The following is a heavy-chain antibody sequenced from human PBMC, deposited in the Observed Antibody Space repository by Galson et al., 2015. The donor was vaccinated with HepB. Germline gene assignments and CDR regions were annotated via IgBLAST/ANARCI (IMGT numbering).Heavy chain of an antibody. CDR1: GYTFTSYY. CDR2: INPSGGST. D-gene: IGHD6-19*01. J-gene: IGHJ4*02. Sequence: SVKVSCKASGYTFTSYYMHWVRQAPGQGLEWMGIINPSGGSTSYAQKFQGRVTMTRDTSTSTVYMELSSLRSEDTAVYYCARGGAGIAVAGTSSHWGQGTLVTVSS. V-gene: IGHV1-46*01. CDR3: ARGGAGIAVAGTSSH.